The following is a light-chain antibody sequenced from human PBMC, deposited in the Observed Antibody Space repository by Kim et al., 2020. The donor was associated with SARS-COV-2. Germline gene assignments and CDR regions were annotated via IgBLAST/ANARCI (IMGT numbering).Light chain of an antibody. Sequence: EIVMTQSPPTLSVSPGETATLSCRASQNIRSDLNWFQQKPGQAPRRLISGASTRATGIPARFSGSGSGTEFSLTISSLQSEDFAVYFCQQYNEWPRTFGQGTKVDIK. CDR3: QQYNEWPRT. CDR1: QNIRSD. CDR2: GAS. J-gene: IGKJ1*01. V-gene: IGKV3-15*01.